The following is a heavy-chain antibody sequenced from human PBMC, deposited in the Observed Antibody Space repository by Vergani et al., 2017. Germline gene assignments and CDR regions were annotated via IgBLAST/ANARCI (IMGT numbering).Heavy chain of an antibody. D-gene: IGHD2-2*01. CDR2: ISYDGSNK. J-gene: IGHJ4*02. CDR3: ATLPVAIGFDD. CDR1: GFTFSSYA. Sequence: QVQLVESGGGVVQPGRSLRLSCAASGFTFSSYAMHWVRQAPGKGLEWVAVISYDGSNKYYADSVKGRFTISRDNSKNTLYLQMNSLRAEDTAVYYCATLPVAIGFDDWGQGTLVTVSS. V-gene: IGHV3-30-3*01.